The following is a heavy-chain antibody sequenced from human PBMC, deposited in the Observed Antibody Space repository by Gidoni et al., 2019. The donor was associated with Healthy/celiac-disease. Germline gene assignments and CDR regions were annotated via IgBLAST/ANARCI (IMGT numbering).Heavy chain of an antibody. V-gene: IGHV3-9*01. CDR1: GFTFDDYA. CDR2: ISWNSGSI. CDR3: AKSSGGKYFDY. D-gene: IGHD6-19*01. J-gene: IGHJ4*02. Sequence: EVQPVESGGGLVQPGRSPRLPCAASGFTFDDYAMHWVRQAPGKGLEWVSGISWNSGSIGYADSVKGRFTISRDNAKNSLYLQMNSLRAEDTALYYCAKSSGGKYFDYWGQGTLVTVSS.